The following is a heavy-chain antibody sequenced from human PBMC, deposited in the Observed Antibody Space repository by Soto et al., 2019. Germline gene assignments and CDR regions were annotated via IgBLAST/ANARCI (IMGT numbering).Heavy chain of an antibody. D-gene: IGHD3-22*01. CDR1: GFTFSNAW. J-gene: IGHJ6*02. CDR2: IKSKTDGGTT. CDR3: TTDLLRRGADYYDSSGYYRRGADGMDV. V-gene: IGHV3-15*07. Sequence: GGSLRLSCAASGFTFSNAWMNWVRQAPGKGLEWVGRIKSKTDGGTTDYAAPVKGRFTISRDDSKNTLYLQMNSLKTEDTAVYYCTTDLLRRGADYYDSSGYYRRGADGMDVWGQGTTVTVSS.